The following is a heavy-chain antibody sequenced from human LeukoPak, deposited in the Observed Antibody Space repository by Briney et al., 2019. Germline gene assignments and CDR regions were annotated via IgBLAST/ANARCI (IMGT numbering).Heavy chain of an antibody. V-gene: IGHV3-7*04. D-gene: IGHD3-10*01. CDR3: ARDWELPPNDALDI. CDR1: GFIFSSYW. CDR2: IKQDRSEK. J-gene: IGHJ3*02. Sequence: GVSLTLLCAAWGFIFSSYWMTWVRQARGKALEGVVNIKQDRSEKYYVDSVKGRFTISRDNAKKSMYLQMNSLRAEDTAIYYCARDWELPPNDALDIWGQGTMVTVSS.